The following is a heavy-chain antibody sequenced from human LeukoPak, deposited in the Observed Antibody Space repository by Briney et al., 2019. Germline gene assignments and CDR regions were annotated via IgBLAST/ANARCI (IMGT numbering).Heavy chain of an antibody. Sequence: SETLSLTCTVSGYSISSGYYWVWIRQPPGKGLEWIGSIYHSGTTYYNPSLKSRVTISVDTSKNQFSLKLSSVTAADTAVYYCARRLLDPLWGGVFDYWGQGTLVTVSS. CDR1: GYSISSGYY. J-gene: IGHJ4*02. D-gene: IGHD3-16*01. V-gene: IGHV4-38-2*02. CDR2: IYHSGTT. CDR3: ARRLLDPLWGGVFDY.